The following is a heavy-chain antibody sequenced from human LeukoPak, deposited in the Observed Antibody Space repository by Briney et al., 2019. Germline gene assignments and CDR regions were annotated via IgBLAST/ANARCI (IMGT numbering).Heavy chain of an antibody. CDR1: GGSISSYY. V-gene: IGHV4-59*12. CDR2: IFYTGST. CDR3: ARRFCGGDCYTNWFDH. D-gene: IGHD2-21*02. J-gene: IGHJ5*02. Sequence: SETLSLTCTVSGGSISSYYWSWIRQPPGKGLEWIGYIFYTGSTNYNPSLKSRVTISVLTSKNRFSLKMRSVTAADTAVFYCARRFCGGDCYTNWFDHWGQGTLVTASS.